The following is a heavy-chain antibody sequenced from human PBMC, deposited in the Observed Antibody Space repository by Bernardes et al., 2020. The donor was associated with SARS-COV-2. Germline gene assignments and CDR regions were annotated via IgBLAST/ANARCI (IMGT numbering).Heavy chain of an antibody. Sequence: ASVKVSCKASGYTFTSYAMHWVRQAPGQRLEWMGWINAGNGNTKYSQKFQGRVTITRDTSASTAYMELSSLRSEDTAVYYCARDIIIGVTTAGYYFDYWGQGTLVTVSS. D-gene: IGHD2-21*02. CDR2: INAGNGNT. V-gene: IGHV1-3*01. J-gene: IGHJ4*02. CDR1: GYTFTSYA. CDR3: ARDIIIGVTTAGYYFDY.